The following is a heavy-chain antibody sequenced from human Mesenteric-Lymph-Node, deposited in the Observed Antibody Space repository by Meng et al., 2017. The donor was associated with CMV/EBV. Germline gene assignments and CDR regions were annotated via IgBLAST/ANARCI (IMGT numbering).Heavy chain of an antibody. Sequence: LRLSCTVSGGSISSGGYYWSWIRQHPGKGLEWIGYIYYSGSTYYNPSLKSRVTISVDTSKNQFSLKLSSVTAADTAVYYCARADIQGPFDPWGQGTLVTVSS. CDR1: GGSISSGGYY. J-gene: IGHJ5*02. D-gene: IGHD2-15*01. V-gene: IGHV4-31*03. CDR3: ARADIQGPFDP. CDR2: IYYSGST.